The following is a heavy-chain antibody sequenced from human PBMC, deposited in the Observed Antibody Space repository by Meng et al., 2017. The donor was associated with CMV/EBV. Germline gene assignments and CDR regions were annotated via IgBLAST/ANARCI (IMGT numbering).Heavy chain of an antibody. V-gene: IGHV4-34*01. CDR3: ARGRDCSSTSCYRGSIDY. Sequence: SETLSLTCAVYGGSFSGYYWSWIRQPPGKGLEWIGEINHSGSTNYSPSLKSRVTISVDTSKNQFSLKLSSVTAADTAVYYCARGRDCSSTSCYRGSIDYWGQGTLVTVSS. D-gene: IGHD2-2*01. CDR1: GGSFSGYY. CDR2: INHSGST. J-gene: IGHJ4*02.